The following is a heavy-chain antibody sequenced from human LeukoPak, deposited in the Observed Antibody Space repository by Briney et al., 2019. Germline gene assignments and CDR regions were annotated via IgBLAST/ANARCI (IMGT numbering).Heavy chain of an antibody. CDR1: GYSISSGFY. CDR3: ASAAAGTSVWFDP. CDR2: IYYSGST. D-gene: IGHD6-13*01. J-gene: IGHJ5*02. V-gene: IGHV4-38-2*02. Sequence: SETLSLTCTVSGYSISSGFYWGWIRQPPGKGLEWIGSIYYSGSTYYNPSLKSRVTISVDTSKNQFSLKLSSVTAADTAVYYCASAAAGTSVWFDPWGQGTLVTVSS.